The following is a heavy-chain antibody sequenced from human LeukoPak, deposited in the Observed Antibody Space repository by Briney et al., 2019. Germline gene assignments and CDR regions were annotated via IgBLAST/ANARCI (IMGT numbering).Heavy chain of an antibody. CDR2: ISHTGST. V-gene: IGHV4-31*03. CDR3: ARGVGYGDYYFDY. D-gene: IGHD4-17*01. J-gene: IGHJ4*02. CDR1: GGSISSGPYY. Sequence: SETLSLTCTVSGGSISSGPYYWNWIRQHPGRGLEWIGYISHTGSTYYNPSLNSRVTISVDTSRNQFSLKVTSVTAADTAVYYCARGVGYGDYYFDYWGQGTLVTVSS.